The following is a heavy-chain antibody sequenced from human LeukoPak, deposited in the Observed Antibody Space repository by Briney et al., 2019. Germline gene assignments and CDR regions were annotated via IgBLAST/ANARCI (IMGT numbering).Heavy chain of an antibody. D-gene: IGHD3-9*01. CDR1: GGSISSYY. Sequence: SETLSLTCTVSGGSISSYYWSWIRQPAGKGLEWIGRIYTSGSTNYNPSLKSRVAMSVDTSKNQFSLKLSSVTAADTAVYYCARGNYDILTGFGDLNYFDYWGQGTLVTVSS. V-gene: IGHV4-4*07. CDR3: ARGNYDILTGFGDLNYFDY. J-gene: IGHJ4*02. CDR2: IYTSGST.